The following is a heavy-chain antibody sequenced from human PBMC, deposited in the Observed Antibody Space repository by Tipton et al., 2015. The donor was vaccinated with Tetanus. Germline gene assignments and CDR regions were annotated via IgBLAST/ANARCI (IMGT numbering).Heavy chain of an antibody. CDR2: IYESGAT. J-gene: IGHJ4*02. D-gene: IGHD3-3*01. CDR1: GASIRGGTFY. Sequence: TLSLTCTVSGASIRGGTFYWGWIRQPPGKGLEWIGSIYESGATYYIPSLKSRVTISVDTSTNQFSLTLNSMAAADTGVYYCARHQSGYFTPFDYWGQGKLVTVSS. CDR3: ARHQSGYFTPFDY. V-gene: IGHV4-39*01.